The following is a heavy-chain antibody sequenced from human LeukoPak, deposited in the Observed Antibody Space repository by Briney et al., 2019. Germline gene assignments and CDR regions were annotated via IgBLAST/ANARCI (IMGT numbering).Heavy chain of an antibody. V-gene: IGHV1-46*01. CDR1: GYTFTIYW. CDR3: ARVFLSRYCSGGSCPFDY. J-gene: IGHJ4*02. Sequence: ASVKVSCKASGYTFTIYWIQWVRQAPGQGLEWMGLINPDGGSTAYAHRFQGRVIMTRDTSTSTAYMELSSLRSEDTAVYYCARVFLSRYCSGGSCPFDYWGQGTLVTVSS. CDR2: INPDGGST. D-gene: IGHD2-15*01.